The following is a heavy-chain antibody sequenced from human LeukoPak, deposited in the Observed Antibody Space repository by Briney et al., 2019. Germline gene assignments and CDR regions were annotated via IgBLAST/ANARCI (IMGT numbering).Heavy chain of an antibody. CDR2: ISNDGSKK. V-gene: IGHV3-30*18. CDR1: GFTFSSYG. CDR3: AKDRYSYAFEYSDS. J-gene: IGHJ4*02. D-gene: IGHD5-18*01. Sequence: PGRSLRLSCAASGFTFSSYGMHWVRQAPGKGLDWVAVISNDGSKKYYADSVKGRFTISRDNSKNTLSLQVSSLRTVDTAVYYCAKDRYSYAFEYSDSWGQGTLVTVSS.